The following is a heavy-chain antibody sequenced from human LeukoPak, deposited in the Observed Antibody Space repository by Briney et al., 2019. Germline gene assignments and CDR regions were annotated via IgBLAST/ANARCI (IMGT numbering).Heavy chain of an antibody. CDR2: INSDGSTT. Sequence: GGSLRLSCAASGFTFSSYWMHWVRQAPGKGLVWVSRINSDGSTTTYADSVKGRFTISRDNAKNTLYLQMNSLRAEDTAVYYCARGDSGWPNDSWGQGTLVTVSS. V-gene: IGHV3-74*01. CDR3: ARGDSGWPNDS. D-gene: IGHD6-19*01. CDR1: GFTFSSYW. J-gene: IGHJ4*02.